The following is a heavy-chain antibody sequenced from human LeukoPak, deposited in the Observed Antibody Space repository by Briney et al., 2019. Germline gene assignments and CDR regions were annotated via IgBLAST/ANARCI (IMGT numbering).Heavy chain of an antibody. CDR2: FDPTDSYT. J-gene: IGHJ4*02. D-gene: IGHD3-3*01. V-gene: IGHV5-10-1*01. CDR1: GYSFATYW. CDR3: ARHDPNARLKLDY. Sequence: KPGESLRISCKASGYSFATYWISWVRQTPGQGLEWMGKFDPTDSYTTYGPSFQGHVTISADKSISTAYLQWNSLKASDTAMYYCARHDPNARLKLDYWGQGTLVTASS.